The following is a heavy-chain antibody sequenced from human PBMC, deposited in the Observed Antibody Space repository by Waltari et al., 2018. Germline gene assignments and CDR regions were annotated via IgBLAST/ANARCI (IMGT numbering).Heavy chain of an antibody. V-gene: IGHV3-23*04. CDR1: GFTFSSYA. CDR2: ISGSGGST. Sequence: EVQLVESGGGLVQPGGSLRLSGAASGFTFSSYAMIWVRQAPGKGLEWVSAISGSGGSTYYADSVKGRFTISRDNSKNTLYLQMNSLRAEDTAVYYCAKDGSSSSYPHDAFDIWGQGTMVTVSS. CDR3: AKDGSSSSYPHDAFDI. J-gene: IGHJ3*02. D-gene: IGHD6-6*01.